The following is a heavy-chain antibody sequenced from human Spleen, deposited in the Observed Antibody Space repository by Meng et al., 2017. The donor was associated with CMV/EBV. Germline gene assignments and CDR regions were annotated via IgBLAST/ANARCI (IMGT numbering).Heavy chain of an antibody. Sequence: VSSNSAAWNCIRQSTSRGLEWLGRTYYRSKWYNDYAVSVRGRITINPDTSKNQFSLHLTSVTPEDTAVYYCTAARVTIVTVDAFDIWGQGTMVTVSS. J-gene: IGHJ3*02. CDR3: TAARVTIVTVDAFDI. V-gene: IGHV6-1*01. D-gene: IGHD6-6*01. CDR2: TYYRSKWYN. CDR1: VSSNSAA.